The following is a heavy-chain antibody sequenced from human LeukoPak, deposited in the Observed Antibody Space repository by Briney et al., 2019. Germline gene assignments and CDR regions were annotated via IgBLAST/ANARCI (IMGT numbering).Heavy chain of an antibody. V-gene: IGHV3-30*03. D-gene: IGHD3-10*01. CDR1: GFTFSSYG. J-gene: IGHJ6*02. CDR3: ARYFGDPQGMDV. Sequence: PGGSLRLSCAASGFTFSSYGMHWVRQAPGKGLEWVAVISYDGSNKYYADSVKGRFTISRDNSKNTLYLQMNSLRAEDTAVYYCARYFGDPQGMDVWGQGTTVTVSS. CDR2: ISYDGSNK.